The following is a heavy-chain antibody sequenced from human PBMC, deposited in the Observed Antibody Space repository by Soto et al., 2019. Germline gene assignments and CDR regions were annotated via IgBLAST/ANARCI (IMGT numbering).Heavy chain of an antibody. V-gene: IGHV3-30*18. CDR3: AKDKGAVKIVAHDAFDI. Sequence: GGSLRLSCAASGFTFSSYAMSWVRQAPGKGLEWVSVISYDGGNKYYADSVKGRFTISRDNSKNTLYLQMNSLRAEDTAVYYCAKDKGAVKIVAHDAFDIWGQGTMVT. CDR1: GFTFSSYA. D-gene: IGHD5-12*01. CDR2: ISYDGGNK. J-gene: IGHJ3*02.